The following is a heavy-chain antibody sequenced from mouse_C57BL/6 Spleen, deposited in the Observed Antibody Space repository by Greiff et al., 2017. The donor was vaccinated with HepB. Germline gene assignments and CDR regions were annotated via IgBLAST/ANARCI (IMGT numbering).Heavy chain of an antibody. D-gene: IGHD2-4*01. J-gene: IGHJ4*01. CDR2: IWSDGST. CDR3: ARHRYDYDDGYYAMDY. Sequence: VKLMESGPGLVAPSQSLSITCTVSGFSLTSYGVHWVRQPPGKGLEWLVVIWSDGSTTYNSALKSRLSISKDNSKSQVFLKMNSLQTDDTAMYYCARHRYDYDDGYYAMDYWGQGTSVTVSS. V-gene: IGHV2-6-1*01. CDR1: GFSLTSYG.